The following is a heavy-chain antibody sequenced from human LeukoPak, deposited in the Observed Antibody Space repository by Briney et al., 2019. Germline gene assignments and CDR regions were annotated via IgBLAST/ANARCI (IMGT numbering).Heavy chain of an antibody. CDR1: GFTFTNYR. V-gene: IGHV3-7*01. Sequence: GGSLRLSCAASGFTFTNYRMSWVRQAPGKGLEWVAQIKQDGSDKYYVDSVKGRFNISRDDAKNSLYLQMNSLRAEDTAVYYCAREGYCSSSNCFYGMDVWGQGTTVTVSS. CDR3: AREGYCSSSNCFYGMDV. J-gene: IGHJ6*02. CDR2: IKQDGSDK. D-gene: IGHD2-2*01.